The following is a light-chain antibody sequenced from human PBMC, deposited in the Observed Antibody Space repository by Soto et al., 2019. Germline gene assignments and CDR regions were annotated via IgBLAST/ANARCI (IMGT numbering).Light chain of an antibody. CDR1: QSVSSY. J-gene: IGKJ4*01. V-gene: IGKV3-11*01. CDR2: DAS. Sequence: EIVLTQSPATLSLSPGERATLSCRARQSVSSYLAWYQQKPGQAPRLLLYDASNRATGIPARFSGSGSGTDFTLTISSLEAEDFAVYYCQQRSNWPPLTFGGGTKVEIK. CDR3: QQRSNWPPLT.